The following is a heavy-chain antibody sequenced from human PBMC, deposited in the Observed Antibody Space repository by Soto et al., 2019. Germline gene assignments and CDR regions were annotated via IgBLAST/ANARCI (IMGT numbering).Heavy chain of an antibody. J-gene: IGHJ4*02. Sequence: GESLKISCKGSGNNFINHWIAWLRQMPGKGLEWMGIAYPDDSDTRYSPSFQGQFTISADKSISTAYLQWSSLEASDTAMYYCARPTYCSSTHCSPFDCWGQGTLVTVSS. CDR2: AYPDDSDT. D-gene: IGHD2-2*01. CDR1: GNNFINHW. V-gene: IGHV5-51*01. CDR3: ARPTYCSSTHCSPFDC.